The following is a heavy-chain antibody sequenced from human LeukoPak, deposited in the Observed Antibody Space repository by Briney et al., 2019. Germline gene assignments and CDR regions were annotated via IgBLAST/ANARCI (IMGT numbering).Heavy chain of an antibody. CDR2: ISSSGSSM. CDR3: ASAIAVAGTRAFDY. J-gene: IGHJ4*02. V-gene: IGHV3-11*01. Sequence: GGSLRLSCAASGFTFSDYYMSWIRQAPGKGLEWVSYISSSGSSMYYADSVKGRFTISRDNAKNSLFLQMNSLRAEDTALYYCASAIAVAGTRAFDYWGQGTLVTVSS. CDR1: GFTFSDYY. D-gene: IGHD6-19*01.